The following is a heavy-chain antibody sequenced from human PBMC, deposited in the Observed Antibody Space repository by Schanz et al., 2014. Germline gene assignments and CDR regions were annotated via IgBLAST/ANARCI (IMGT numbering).Heavy chain of an antibody. CDR1: GITLSGYG. V-gene: IGHV3-30*18. CDR2: ISFDGRNT. Sequence: QVQLVESGGGVVQPGRLLRLSCAASGITLSGYGLHWVRQAPGKGLEWVGFISFDGRNTGYAHSVKGRFTISRDNSKNTVNLQMNSLRAEDTAVYYCAKEKEEVAADGSFFDYWGQGTLVTVSS. CDR3: AKEKEEVAADGSFFDY. D-gene: IGHD6-13*01. J-gene: IGHJ4*02.